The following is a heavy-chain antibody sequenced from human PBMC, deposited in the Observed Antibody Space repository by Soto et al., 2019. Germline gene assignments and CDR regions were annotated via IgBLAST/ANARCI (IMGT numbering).Heavy chain of an antibody. J-gene: IGHJ6*02. CDR1: GDSVPSNSSA. CDR2: TYYRSKWYN. Sequence: SPTLSRTFAISGDSVPSNSSAWNWIRQSPSRGLEWLGRTYYRSKWYNDYAVSVKSRITLNPDTSKKRFSLQLNSVTPEDTAVYYCARVSSGWYLGTDYSSYSMDVSGQATMVAVS. D-gene: IGHD6-19*01. CDR3: ARVSSGWYLGTDYSSYSMDV. V-gene: IGHV6-1*01.